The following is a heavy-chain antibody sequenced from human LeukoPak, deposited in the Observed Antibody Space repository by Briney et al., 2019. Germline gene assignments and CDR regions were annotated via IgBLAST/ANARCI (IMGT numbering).Heavy chain of an antibody. CDR1: GGTFSSYA. CDR2: IIPIFGTA. Sequence: SVKVSCKASGGTFSSYAISWVRQAPGQGLEWMGGIIPIFGTANYAQKFQGRVTMTRDTSTSTVYMELSSLRSEDTAVYYCARGYSYGSDGWEYYYYMDVWGKGTTVTISS. D-gene: IGHD5-18*01. V-gene: IGHV1-69*05. J-gene: IGHJ6*03. CDR3: ARGYSYGSDGWEYYYYMDV.